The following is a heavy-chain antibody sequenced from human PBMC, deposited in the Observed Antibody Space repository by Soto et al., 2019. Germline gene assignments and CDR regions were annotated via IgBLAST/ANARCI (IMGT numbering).Heavy chain of an antibody. D-gene: IGHD6-19*01. J-gene: IGHJ3*02. CDR1: SGSISSSNW. CDR3: AGGITVAGPSRDGFDI. Sequence: TSETLSLTCAVSSGSISSSNWWSWVRQPPGKGLEWIGEIYHSGSTNYNPSLKSRVTISVDKSTNQFSLKLSSVTAADTAVYYCAGGITVAGPSRDGFDIWGQGTMVT. V-gene: IGHV4-4*02. CDR2: IYHSGST.